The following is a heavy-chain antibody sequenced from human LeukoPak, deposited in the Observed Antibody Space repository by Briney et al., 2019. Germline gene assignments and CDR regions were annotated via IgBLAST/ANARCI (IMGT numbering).Heavy chain of an antibody. Sequence: PGGSLRLSCAAPGFTFSSYAMSSVRQAPGKGLEWVSAISGSGGSTYYADSEKDRFTISRDNPKNPLYLQMNSSKDEDTALYYCAKGYCDSSGNAFDIWGQGTMVTVSS. CDR2: ISGSGGST. CDR3: AKGYCDSSGNAFDI. J-gene: IGHJ3*02. V-gene: IGHV3-23*01. D-gene: IGHD3-22*01. CDR1: GFTFSSYA.